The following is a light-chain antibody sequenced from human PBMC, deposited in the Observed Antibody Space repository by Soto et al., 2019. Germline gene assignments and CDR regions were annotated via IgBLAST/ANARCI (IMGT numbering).Light chain of an antibody. Sequence: EVVLTPSPATLSLSPGERATLSCRASQSVSSSSLAWYQQNPGQAPRLLIYEASSRATGIPDRYSGSGSGTDFTLTISRLEPEDFAVYYCQQYRTFGQGTKVDIK. V-gene: IGKV3D-20*02. CDR1: QSVSSSS. CDR2: EAS. J-gene: IGKJ1*01. CDR3: QQYRT.